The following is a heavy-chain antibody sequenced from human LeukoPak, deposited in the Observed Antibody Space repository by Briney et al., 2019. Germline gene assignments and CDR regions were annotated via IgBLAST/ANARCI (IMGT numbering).Heavy chain of an antibody. Sequence: KFQGRVTMTEDTSTDTAYMELSSLRADDTAVYYCAKGGPTGSNYFDFWGQGTLVTVSS. V-gene: IGHV1-24*01. D-gene: IGHD1-26*01. CDR3: AKGGPTGSNYFDF. J-gene: IGHJ4*02.